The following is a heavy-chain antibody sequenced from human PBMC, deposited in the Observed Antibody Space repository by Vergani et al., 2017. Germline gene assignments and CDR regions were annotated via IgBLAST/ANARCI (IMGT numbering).Heavy chain of an antibody. V-gene: IGHV1-69*08. CDR1: GGTFSSYT. J-gene: IGHJ4*02. CDR2: IIPILGIA. D-gene: IGHD3-22*01. Sequence: QVQLVQSGAEVKKPGSSVKVSCKASGGTFSSYTISWVRQATGQGLEWMGRIIPILGIANNAQKFQGRVTITADKSTSTAYMELSSLRSEDTAVYYCARDQGYYDSSRYYGYWGQGTLVSVS. CDR3: ARDQGYYDSSRYYGY.